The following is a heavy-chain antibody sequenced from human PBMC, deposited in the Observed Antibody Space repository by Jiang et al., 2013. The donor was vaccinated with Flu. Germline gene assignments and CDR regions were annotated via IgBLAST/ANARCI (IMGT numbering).Heavy chain of an antibody. CDR2: FYYSGNT. CDR1: GASINSDTYY. Sequence: LLKPSETLSLTCTVSGASINSDTYYWAWIRQPPGRGLEWIGTFYYSGNTYYSPSLRSRVTISVDTSKNQFSLRLSSATAADTSVYYCAVTRGPGSGDSWGVDPWGLGTLVTVSS. J-gene: IGHJ5*02. D-gene: IGHD3-16*01. V-gene: IGHV4-39*01. CDR3: AVTRGPGSGDSWGVDP.